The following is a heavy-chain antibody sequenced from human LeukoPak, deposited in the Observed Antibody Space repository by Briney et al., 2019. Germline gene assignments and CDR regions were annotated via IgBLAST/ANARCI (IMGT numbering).Heavy chain of an antibody. D-gene: IGHD3-10*01. CDR1: GFTVSSNY. J-gene: IGHJ6*03. V-gene: IGHV3-53*01. CDR3: ARAIYGSGSFQYYYYYMDV. CDR2: IYSGGST. Sequence: GGSLRLSCAASGFTVSSNYMSWVRQAPGKGLEWVSVIYSGGSTYYADSVKGRFTISRDNSKNTLYLQMNSLRAEDTAVYYCARAIYGSGSFQYYYYYMDVWGKGTTVTVSS.